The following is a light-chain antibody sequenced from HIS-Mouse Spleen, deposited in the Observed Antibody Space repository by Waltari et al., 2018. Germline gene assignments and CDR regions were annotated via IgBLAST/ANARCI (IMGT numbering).Light chain of an antibody. CDR1: VLAKKY. V-gene: IGLV3-27*01. J-gene: IGLJ2*01. CDR3: YSAADNSGV. CDR2: KDR. Sequence: SYELTQPSSVSVSPGQTARITCSGDVLAKKYARWFQQKPGQAPVLVIYKDREPPSGIPERFSGSSSGTTVTLTISGAQVEDEADYYCYSAADNSGVFGGGTKLTVL.